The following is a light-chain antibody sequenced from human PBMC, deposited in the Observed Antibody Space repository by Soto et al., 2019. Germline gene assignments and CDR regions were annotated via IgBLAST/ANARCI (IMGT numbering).Light chain of an antibody. J-gene: IGKJ1*01. CDR2: DAS. CDR1: QSVSSW. CDR3: QPYKXYST. V-gene: IGKV1-5*01. Sequence: DIQMTQSPSTLSASVGDRVTITCRASQSVSSWLAWYQQKPGKAPKLLIYDASSLESGVPSRFSGSGSGTXXXXXXXSXXPDDXATYYCQPYKXYSTFGKGTKV.